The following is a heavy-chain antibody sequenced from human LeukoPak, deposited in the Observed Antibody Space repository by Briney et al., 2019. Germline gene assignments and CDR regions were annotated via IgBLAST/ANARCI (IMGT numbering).Heavy chain of an antibody. CDR1: GFTFSTFS. D-gene: IGHD3-10*01. V-gene: IGHV3-30*19. J-gene: IGHJ2*01. CDR3: ARAFAGAPFDL. CDR2: VSSIGRQE. Sequence: GGSLRLSWVGSGFTFSTFSMHWVRQAPGKGLEWAAVVSSIGRQEYYADSVKGRFTISGDDSKNTLYLQMTSLTVEDTGLYYCARAFAGAPFDLWGRGTLVTVSS.